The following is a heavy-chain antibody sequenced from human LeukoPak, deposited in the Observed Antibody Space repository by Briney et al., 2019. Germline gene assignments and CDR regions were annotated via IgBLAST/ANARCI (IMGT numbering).Heavy chain of an antibody. CDR2: IKQDGSEK. CDR1: GFTLSSYA. CDR3: ARASGSFLTEAFDY. Sequence: PGGFLRLSCAASGFTLSSYAMSWVRQAPGKGLEWVANIKQDGSEKYYVDSVKGRFTISRDNAKNSLYLQMNSLRAEDTAVYYCARASGSFLTEAFDYWGQGTLVTVSS. D-gene: IGHD1-26*01. V-gene: IGHV3-7*01. J-gene: IGHJ4*02.